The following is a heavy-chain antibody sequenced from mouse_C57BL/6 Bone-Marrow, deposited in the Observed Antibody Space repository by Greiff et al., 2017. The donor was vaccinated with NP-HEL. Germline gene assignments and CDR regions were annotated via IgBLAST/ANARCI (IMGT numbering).Heavy chain of an antibody. V-gene: IGHV3-1*01. CDR1: GYSITSGYD. J-gene: IGHJ3*01. CDR3: ARSVGYYEVWFAY. D-gene: IGHD2-3*01. CDR2: ISYSGST. Sequence: VQLKESGPGMVKPSQSLSLTCTVTGYSITSGYDWHWIRHFPGNKLEWMGYISYSGSTNYNPSLKSRISITHDTSKNHFFLKLNSVTTEDTATYYCARSVGYYEVWFAYWGQGTLVTVSA.